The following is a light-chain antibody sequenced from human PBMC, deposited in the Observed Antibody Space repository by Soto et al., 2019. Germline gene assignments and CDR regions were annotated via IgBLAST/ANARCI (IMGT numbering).Light chain of an antibody. J-gene: IGKJ5*01. Sequence: DIHLTQYTSILSASVGDRFTLTCLSSQDVSDFLAWYQHAPGKAPNLLIYGGYTLQSGVPSRFSGSGSGTEFSLTITGLQPEDFATYYCQYLNGVPTITFGQGTRLEI. V-gene: IGKV1-9*01. CDR3: QYLNGVPTIT. CDR2: GGY. CDR1: QDVSDF.